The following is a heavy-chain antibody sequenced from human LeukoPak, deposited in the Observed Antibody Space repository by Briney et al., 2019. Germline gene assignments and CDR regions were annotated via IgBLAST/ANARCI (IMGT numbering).Heavy chain of an antibody. J-gene: IGHJ3*02. CDR1: GFTFISYG. V-gene: IGHV3-33*01. Sequence: PGGSLRLSCAASGFTFISYGMHWVRQAPGKGLEWVAVIWYDGSNKYYADSVKGRFTISRDNSKNTLYLQMNSLRAEDTAVYYCARAGGSIAVAGHDAFDIWGQGTMVTVSS. CDR2: IWYDGSNK. CDR3: ARAGGSIAVAGHDAFDI. D-gene: IGHD6-19*01.